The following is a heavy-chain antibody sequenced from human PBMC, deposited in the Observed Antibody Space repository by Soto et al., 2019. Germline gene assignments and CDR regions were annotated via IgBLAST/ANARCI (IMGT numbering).Heavy chain of an antibody. J-gene: IGHJ4*02. V-gene: IGHV4-4*02. Sequence: QVQLQESGPRLVKPSGTLTLTCAVSGVSISSNNWWSCVRQTPGKGLEWIAEIYHVGSINYNPACXXXVXXSVDKSTNQFSLTLSSVTVADPAVYSCASLIQVGSGHYLDSWGQGTLVTVSS. CDR2: IYHVGSI. CDR1: GVSISSNNW. D-gene: IGHD2-8*02. CDR3: ASLIQVGSGHYLDS.